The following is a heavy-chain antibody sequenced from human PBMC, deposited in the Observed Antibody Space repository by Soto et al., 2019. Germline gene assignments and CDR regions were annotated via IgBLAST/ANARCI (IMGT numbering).Heavy chain of an antibody. CDR3: AKSRGVTTSDY. J-gene: IGHJ4*02. CDR2: ISGSGRST. V-gene: IGHV3-23*01. CDR1: GFTFTSYA. Sequence: EVQLLESGGGLVQPGGSLRLSCAASGFTFTSYAMSWVRQAPGKGLEWVSAISGSGRSTYYADSVKGRFTISRDNCKDSLYLQMNSLRAEDTAVYYCAKSRGVTTSDYWGQGTLVTVSS. D-gene: IGHD2-21*02.